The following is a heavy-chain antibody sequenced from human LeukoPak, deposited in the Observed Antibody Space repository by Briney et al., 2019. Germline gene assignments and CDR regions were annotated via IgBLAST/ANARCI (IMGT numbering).Heavy chain of an antibody. Sequence: GSLRLSCVASGFTFSSYWMHWVRQDPRKGLVWVSRINGDGRNINYADSVRGRFTISRDNAKNTLYLQMNTLRAEDTAAYYCARDPSNSGPDYWGQGTLVTVSS. CDR1: GFTFSSYW. CDR3: ARDPSNSGPDY. D-gene: IGHD5-12*01. V-gene: IGHV3-74*01. CDR2: INGDGRNI. J-gene: IGHJ4*02.